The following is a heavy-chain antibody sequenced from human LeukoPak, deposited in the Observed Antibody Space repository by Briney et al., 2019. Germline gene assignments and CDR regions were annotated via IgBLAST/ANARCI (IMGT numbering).Heavy chain of an antibody. V-gene: IGHV1-18*01. CDR3: ARPTERFCSSARCYRGAFDI. CDR2: ISTYNGNT. J-gene: IGHJ3*02. Sequence: GASMKVSCKASGYTFTTYGISWVRQAPGQGLEWMGWISTYNGNTNYAQEFQGRVTMTTDTSTTTAYMELRSLKSDDTALYYCARPTERFCSSARCYRGAFDIWGQGTMVTVSS. D-gene: IGHD2-2*01. CDR1: GYTFTTYG.